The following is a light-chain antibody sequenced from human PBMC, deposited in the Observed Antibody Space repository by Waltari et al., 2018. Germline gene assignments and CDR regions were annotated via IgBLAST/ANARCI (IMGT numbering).Light chain of an antibody. J-gene: IGKJ2*01. CDR1: QDILTS. V-gene: IGKV1-NL1*01. CDR2: AAS. CDR3: QQYDSTPNT. Sequence: DIQMTQSPSSLSASVGDRLTITRRASQDILTSLAWSHQKPGKAPILLLFAASRLPSALPSGFSGSGSAADYTLTISSRQPADVAAYYCQQYDSTPNTFGQGTML.